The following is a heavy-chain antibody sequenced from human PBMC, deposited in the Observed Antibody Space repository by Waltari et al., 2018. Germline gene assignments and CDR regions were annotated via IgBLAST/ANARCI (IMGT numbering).Heavy chain of an antibody. Sequence: QVQLVQSGAEVKKPGSSVKVSCKASGGTFSRYAISWVRQAPGQGLEWMGGIIPILGIANYAQKFQGRVTITADESTSTAYMELSSLRSEDTAVYYCASSMVQGVIIVSYGYWGQGTLVTVSS. J-gene: IGHJ4*02. D-gene: IGHD3-10*01. CDR3: ASSMVQGVIIVSYGY. CDR1: GGTFSRYA. V-gene: IGHV1-69*04. CDR2: IIPILGIA.